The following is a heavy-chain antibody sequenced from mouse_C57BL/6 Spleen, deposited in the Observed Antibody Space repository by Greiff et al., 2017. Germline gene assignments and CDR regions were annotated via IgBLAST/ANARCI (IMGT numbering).Heavy chain of an antibody. CDR3: TKDDSNYEGFAY. J-gene: IGHJ3*01. CDR2: ISSGGDYI. Sequence: EVQVVESGEGLVKPGGSLKLSCAASGFTFSSYAMSWVRQTPEKRLEWVAYISSGGDYIYYADTVKGRFTISRDTARNTLYLQMSSLKSEDTAMYYCTKDDSNYEGFAYWGQGTLVTVSA. V-gene: IGHV5-9-1*02. D-gene: IGHD2-5*01. CDR1: GFTFSSYA.